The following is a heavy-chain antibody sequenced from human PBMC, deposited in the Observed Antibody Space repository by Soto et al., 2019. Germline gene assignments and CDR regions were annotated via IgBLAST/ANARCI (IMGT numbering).Heavy chain of an antibody. CDR1: GGTFSSYA. CDR2: IIPIFGTA. V-gene: IGHV1-69*06. CDR3: ARDGYYDSSGYPSWGMDV. J-gene: IGHJ6*02. D-gene: IGHD3-22*01. Sequence: SVKVSCKASGGTFSSYAISWVRQAPGQGLEGMGGIIPIFGTANYAQKFQGRVTITADKSTSTAYMELSSLRSEDTAVYYCARDGYYDSSGYPSWGMDVWGQGTTVTVSS.